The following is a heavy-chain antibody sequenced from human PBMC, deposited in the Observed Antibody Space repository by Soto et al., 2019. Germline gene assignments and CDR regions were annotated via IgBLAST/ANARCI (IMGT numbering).Heavy chain of an antibody. CDR2: TYYRSKWYV. CDR3: ATSRSSGVPGSRFDS. Sequence: SQTLSLTCAISGDSVSSNSVAWNWIRQSPSRGLEWLGRTYYRSKWYVDYAVSVRSRITFNPDISKNQVSLQLNSVTPEDTAVYYCATSRSSGVPGSRFDSWGQGTLVTVSS. J-gene: IGHJ4*02. CDR1: GDSVSSNSVA. V-gene: IGHV6-1*01. D-gene: IGHD3-10*01.